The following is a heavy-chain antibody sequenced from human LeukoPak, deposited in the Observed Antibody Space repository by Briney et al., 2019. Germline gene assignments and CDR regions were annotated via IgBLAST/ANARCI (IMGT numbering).Heavy chain of an antibody. CDR3: AKGVRITMVRGAFDI. V-gene: IGHV3-9*01. D-gene: IGHD3-10*01. Sequence: GRSLRLSCAASGFTFDDYAMHWVRQAPGKGLEWVSGISWNSGSIVYADSVKGRFTISRDNAKNSLYLQMNSLRAEDTALYYCAKGVRITMVRGAFDIWGQGTMVTVSS. CDR1: GFTFDDYA. J-gene: IGHJ3*02. CDR2: ISWNSGSI.